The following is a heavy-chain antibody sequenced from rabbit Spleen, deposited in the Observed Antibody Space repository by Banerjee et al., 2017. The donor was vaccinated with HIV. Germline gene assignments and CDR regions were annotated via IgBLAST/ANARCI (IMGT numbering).Heavy chain of an antibody. D-gene: IGHD1-1*01. CDR3: ARDLVGVIGWNFYL. V-gene: IGHV1S40*01. CDR1: GFTLSGYW. CDR2: IYAGSSGGT. Sequence: QSLEESGGDLVKPETSLTLTCTASGFTLSGYWMRWVRQAPGKGLEWIACIYAGSSGGTYYASWAKGRFTISRTSSTTVTLRMTSLTAADTATYFCARDLVGVIGWNFYLWGPGTLVTVS. J-gene: IGHJ4*01.